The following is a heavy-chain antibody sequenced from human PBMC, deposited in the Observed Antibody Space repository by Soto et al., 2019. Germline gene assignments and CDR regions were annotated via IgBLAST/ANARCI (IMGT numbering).Heavy chain of an antibody. V-gene: IGHV1-18*01. CDR2: ISTYSGDT. J-gene: IGHJ6*02. Sequence: ASVKVSCKASGYTFFTYDISWVRQAPGQGLEWMGWISTYSGDTKYAQKFQGRVTMTTDTSTTTAYLELRSLRSDDTAIYYCARDQQKYNPSFYHYYAMDLWGQGTTVTVSS. CDR1: GYTFFTYD. D-gene: IGHD1-20*01. CDR3: ARDQQKYNPSFYHYYAMDL.